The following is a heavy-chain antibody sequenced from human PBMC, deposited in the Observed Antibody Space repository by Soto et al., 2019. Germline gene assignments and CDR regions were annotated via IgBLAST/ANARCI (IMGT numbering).Heavy chain of an antibody. CDR3: ARGGAGATENWFDP. CDR1: GGSFGAYY. Sequence: QVQLQQWGAGRLKPSETLSLTCAVYGGSFGAYYWSWIRQPPGKGLEWIGEISHSGRTNYNPSLMSRVTISVDTSKNQLSLRLSSVTAADTAVYYCARGGAGATENWFDPWGQGTLVIVSS. D-gene: IGHD1-26*01. J-gene: IGHJ5*02. CDR2: ISHSGRT. V-gene: IGHV4-34*01.